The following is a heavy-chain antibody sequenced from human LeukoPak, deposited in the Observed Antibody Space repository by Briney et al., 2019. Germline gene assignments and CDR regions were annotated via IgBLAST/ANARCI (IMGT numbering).Heavy chain of an antibody. CDR3: VGEVTGSGSYYPPDFDY. D-gene: IGHD3-10*01. CDR1: GFTFSSYA. J-gene: IGHJ4*02. CDR2: ISGSGGST. V-gene: IGHV3-23*01. Sequence: GGSLRPSCAASGFTFSSYAMSWVRQAPGKGLEWVSAISGSGGSTYYADSVKGRFTISRDNSKNTLYLQMNSLRAEDTAVYYCVGEVTGSGSYYPPDFDYWGQGTLVTVSS.